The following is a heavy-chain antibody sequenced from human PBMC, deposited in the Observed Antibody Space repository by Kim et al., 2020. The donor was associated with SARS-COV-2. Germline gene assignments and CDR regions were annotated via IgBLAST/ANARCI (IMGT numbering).Heavy chain of an antibody. J-gene: IGHJ4*02. V-gene: IGHV4-30-2*04. Sequence: YHNPARKSRVTVSVDTSKNQFSLKLSSVTAAGTAVYYCASTIAAAGTPDYWGQGTLVTVSS. CDR3: ASTIAAAGTPDY. D-gene: IGHD6-13*01.